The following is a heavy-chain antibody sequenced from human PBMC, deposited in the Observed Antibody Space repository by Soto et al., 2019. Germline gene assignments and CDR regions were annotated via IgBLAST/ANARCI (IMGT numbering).Heavy chain of an antibody. J-gene: IGHJ6*02. CDR3: ARSLYCSSTSCYSYYYYGMDV. V-gene: IGHV1-8*01. D-gene: IGHD2-2*02. CDR2: MNPNSGNT. Sequence: GASVKVSCKASGYTFTSYDINWVRQATGQGLEWMGWMNPNSGNTGYAQKFQGRVTMTRSTSISTAYMELSSLRSEDTAVYYCARSLYCSSTSCYSYYYYGMDVWGQGTTVTVSS. CDR1: GYTFTSYD.